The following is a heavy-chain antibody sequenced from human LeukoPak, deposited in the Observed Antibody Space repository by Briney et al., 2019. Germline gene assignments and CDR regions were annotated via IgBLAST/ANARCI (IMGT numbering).Heavy chain of an antibody. Sequence: GGSLRLSCAASGFTFRNYVIHWVRQAPGKGLEWVEVTSSDLDVKLYADSVKGRFTISRDNSRSTLYLQMNSLRPEDTAIYYCAREGYYGSGSPPSLYFDYWGQGTLVTVSS. CDR3: AREGYYGSGSPPSLYFDY. D-gene: IGHD3-10*01. V-gene: IGHV3-30-3*01. CDR2: TSSDLDVK. J-gene: IGHJ4*02. CDR1: GFTFRNYV.